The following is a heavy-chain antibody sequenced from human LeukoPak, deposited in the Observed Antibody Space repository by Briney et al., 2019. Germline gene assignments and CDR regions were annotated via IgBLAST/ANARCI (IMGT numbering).Heavy chain of an antibody. Sequence: PGGSLRLSCAASGFTFSSYSMNWVRQAPGKGLEWVSSISSSSSYIYYADSVKGRFTISRDNAKNSLYLQMNSLRAEDTAVYYCARETYYYGSGAFASVYYYYYGMDVWGQGTTVTVSS. J-gene: IGHJ6*02. CDR3: ARETYYYGSGAFASVYYYYYGMDV. D-gene: IGHD3-10*01. V-gene: IGHV3-21*01. CDR2: ISSSSSYI. CDR1: GFTFSSYS.